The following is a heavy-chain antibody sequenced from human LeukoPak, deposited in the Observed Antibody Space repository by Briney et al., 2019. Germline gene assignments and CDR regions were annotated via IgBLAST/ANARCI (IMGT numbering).Heavy chain of an antibody. CDR1: GGSISSYY. J-gene: IGHJ3*02. CDR2: IYYSGST. D-gene: IGHD3-3*01. CDR3: ARVALRQYRRHAFDI. V-gene: IGHV4-59*01. Sequence: PSETLSLTCTVSGGSISSYYWSWIRQPPGKGLEWIGYIYYSGSTNYNPSLKSRVTISVDTSKNQFSLKLSSVTAADTAVYYCARVALRQYRRHAFDIWGQGTMVTVSS.